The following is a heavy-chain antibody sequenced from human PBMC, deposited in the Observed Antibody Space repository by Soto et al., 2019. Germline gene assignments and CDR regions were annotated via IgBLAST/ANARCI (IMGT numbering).Heavy chain of an antibody. CDR2: ISWDGGST. D-gene: IGHD1-26*01. CDR1: GFTFDDYT. V-gene: IGHV3-43*01. CDR3: AKDGNSGSYYLFDY. Sequence: GGSLRLSCAASGFTFDDYTMHWVRQAPGKGLEWVSLISWDGGSTYYADSVKGRFTISRDNSKNSLYLQMNSLRTEDTALYYCAKDGNSGSYYLFDYWGEGTLVTVSS. J-gene: IGHJ4*02.